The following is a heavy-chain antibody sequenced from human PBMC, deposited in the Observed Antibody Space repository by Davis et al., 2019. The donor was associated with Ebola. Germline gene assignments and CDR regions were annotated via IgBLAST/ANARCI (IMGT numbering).Heavy chain of an antibody. CDR3: ARATPQRLAAHDAFDV. CDR2: FIPIFGTP. CDR1: GGTFSSYG. Sequence: AASVKVSCKASGGTFSSYGISWVRQAPGQGLEWMGGFIPIFGTPNYAQRFQGRVTISADESTSTGYMELSSLRSEDTAVYYCARATPQRLAAHDAFDVWGQGTMVTVSS. J-gene: IGHJ3*01. D-gene: IGHD6-19*01. V-gene: IGHV1-69*13.